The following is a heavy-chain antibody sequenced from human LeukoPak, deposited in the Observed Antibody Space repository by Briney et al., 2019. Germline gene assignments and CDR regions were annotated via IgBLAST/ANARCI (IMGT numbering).Heavy chain of an antibody. D-gene: IGHD1-7*01. J-gene: IGHJ6*02. Sequence: PGGSLRLSCAASGFTVSSNYMSWVRQAPGNGLEWVSVIYSGGSTYYADSVKGRFTISRDNSKNTLYLQMISLRAEDTAVYYCAKAGHNWNYYFFYYGADVWGQGTTVTVSS. CDR2: IYSGGST. CDR3: AKAGHNWNYYFFYYGADV. CDR1: GFTVSSNY. V-gene: IGHV3-66*01.